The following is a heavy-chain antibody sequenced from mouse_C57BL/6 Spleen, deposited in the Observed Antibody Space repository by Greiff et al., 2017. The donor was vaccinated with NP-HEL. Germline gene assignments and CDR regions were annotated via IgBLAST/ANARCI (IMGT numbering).Heavy chain of an antibody. J-gene: IGHJ1*03. CDR3: ARRGHWDDWYFDV. Sequence: VQLQQPGAELVKPGASVKMSCKASGYTFTSYWITWVKQRPGQGLEWIGDIYPGSGSTNYNEKFKSKATLTVDTSSSTAYMQLSSLTSEDSGVYYCARRGHWDDWYFDVWGTGTTVTVSS. D-gene: IGHD4-1*01. CDR1: GYTFTSYW. CDR2: IYPGSGST. V-gene: IGHV1-55*01.